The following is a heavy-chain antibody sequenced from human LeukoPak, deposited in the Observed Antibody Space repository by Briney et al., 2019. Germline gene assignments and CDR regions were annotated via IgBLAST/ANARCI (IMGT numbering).Heavy chain of an antibody. CDR1: GLXFSSCW. V-gene: IGHV3-74*01. Sequence: GGSLRLSCGASGLXFSSCWMHWVRQVPGKGLLWVSHVNSDGSGTTYADPVKGRFTISRDNGKNTLYLQMNNLRAEDTAVYYCAAPGNRGSGPFDFWGQGILVTVSS. CDR2: VNSDGSGT. J-gene: IGHJ4*02. CDR3: AAPGNRGSGPFDF. D-gene: IGHD3-10*01.